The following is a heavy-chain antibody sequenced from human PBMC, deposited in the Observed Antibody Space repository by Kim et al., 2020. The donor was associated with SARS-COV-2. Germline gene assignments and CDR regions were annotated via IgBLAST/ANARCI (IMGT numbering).Heavy chain of an antibody. Sequence: GGSLRLSCAASGFTFSRSAMSWFRLPAGKGLEWVAGLREDGSEKSYVDSVKGRFTISRDNAKNSLFLQMNSLTAEDTAVYYCVTCCGHEHWGQGTLVTVSS. D-gene: IGHD3-10*02. V-gene: IGHV3-7*03. J-gene: IGHJ4*02. CDR2: LREDGSEK. CDR1: GFTFSRSA. CDR3: VTCCGHEH.